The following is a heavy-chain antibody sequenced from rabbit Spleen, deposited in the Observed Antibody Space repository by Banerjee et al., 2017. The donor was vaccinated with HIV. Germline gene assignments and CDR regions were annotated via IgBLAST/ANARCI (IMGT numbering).Heavy chain of an antibody. D-gene: IGHD1-1*01. J-gene: IGHJ4*01. CDR3: ARDLTSAIGWNFNL. CDR2: INTINGNN. V-gene: IGHV1S40*01. CDR1: GFSFSSRDV. Sequence: QSLEESGGDLVKPGASLTLTCIASGFSFSSRDVMCWVRQAPGKGLEWIACINTINGNNVYATWAKGRFTISKASWTTVTLQMTSLTAADTARYFCARDLTSAIGWNFNLWGPGTLVTVS.